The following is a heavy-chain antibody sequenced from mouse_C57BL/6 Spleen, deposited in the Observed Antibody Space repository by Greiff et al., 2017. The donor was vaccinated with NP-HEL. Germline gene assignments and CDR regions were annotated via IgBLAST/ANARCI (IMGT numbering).Heavy chain of an antibody. CDR2: IDPSDSYT. CDR1: GYTFTSYW. Sequence: VQLQQPGAELVKPGASVKLSCKASGYTFTSYWMQWVKQRPGQGLEWIGEIDPSDSYTNYNQKFKGKATLTVDTSSSTAYMQLSSLTSEDSAVYYCARRKPYYFDYWGQGTTLTVSS. V-gene: IGHV1-50*01. J-gene: IGHJ2*01. CDR3: ARRKPYYFDY.